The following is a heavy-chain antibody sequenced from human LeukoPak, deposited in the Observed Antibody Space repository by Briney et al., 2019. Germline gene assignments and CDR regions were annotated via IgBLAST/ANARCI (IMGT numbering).Heavy chain of an antibody. D-gene: IGHD6-13*01. CDR2: IIPIFGTA. Sequence: SVKVSCKASGGTFSSYAISWVRQAPGQGLEWMGGIIPIFGTANYAQKFQGRVTITTDESTSTAYMELSSLRSEDAAVYYCARDLDGAAAGTGAFDIWGQGTMVTVSS. CDR1: GGTFSSYA. J-gene: IGHJ3*02. V-gene: IGHV1-69*05. CDR3: ARDLDGAAAGTGAFDI.